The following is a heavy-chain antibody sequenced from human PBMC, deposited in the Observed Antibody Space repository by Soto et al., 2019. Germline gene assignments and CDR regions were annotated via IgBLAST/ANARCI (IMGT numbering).Heavy chain of an antibody. CDR1: GGSISSYY. J-gene: IGHJ4*02. V-gene: IGHV4-59*01. CDR2: IYYSGST. CDR3: ARDDPKYSGYDY. Sequence: QVQLQESGPGLVKPSETLSLTCTVSGGSISSYYWSWIRQPPGKGLEWIGYIYYSGSTNYNPSLKSRVTISVDTSKSQFSLKLSSVTAADTAVYYCARDDPKYSGYDYWGQGTLVTVSS. D-gene: IGHD5-12*01.